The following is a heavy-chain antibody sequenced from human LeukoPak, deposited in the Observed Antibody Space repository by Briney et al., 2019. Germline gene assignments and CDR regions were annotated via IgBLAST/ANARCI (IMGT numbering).Heavy chain of an antibody. V-gene: IGHV1-18*01. D-gene: IGHD2-2*01. CDR2: ISAYNGNT. CDR3: ARGGLSSRIDY. J-gene: IGHJ4*02. CDR1: GFTFTSFG. Sequence: ASVKVSCKAYGFTFTSFGFTWVRQAPGQGLGWMGWISAYNGNTNYAQKFQGRSSMTTDTSTTTAYMELRSLTTDDTAVYYCARGGLSSRIDYWGQGTLVTVSS.